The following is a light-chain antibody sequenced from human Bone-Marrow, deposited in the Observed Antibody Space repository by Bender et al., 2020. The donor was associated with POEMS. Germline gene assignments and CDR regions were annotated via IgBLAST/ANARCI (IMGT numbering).Light chain of an antibody. CDR2: DVS. CDR3: SSYTGSSTI. Sequence: QSALTQPASVSGSPGQSITISCTGTSSDIGTYNYVSWYQQYPGKAPQLMIYDVSYWPSGVSSRFSGSKSGNTASLTISGLQTEDEADYYCSSYTGSSTIFGGGTKLTVL. CDR1: SSDIGTYNY. J-gene: IGLJ2*01. V-gene: IGLV2-14*03.